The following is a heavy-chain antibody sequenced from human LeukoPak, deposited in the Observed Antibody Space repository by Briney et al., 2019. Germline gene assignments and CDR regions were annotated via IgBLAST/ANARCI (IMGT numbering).Heavy chain of an antibody. CDR2: VYNNGST. CDR1: GGSISTYY. J-gene: IGHJ4*02. D-gene: IGHD7-27*01. CDR3: ARGWNWGIDS. V-gene: IGHV4-59*01. Sequence: SETLSLTCTVSGGSISTYYWSWIRQPPGKRLEWIGYVYNNGSTNYNPSPKSRVTISVDTSKKQFSLKLRYVTAADTAVYYCARGWNWGIDSWGQGTLVTVSP.